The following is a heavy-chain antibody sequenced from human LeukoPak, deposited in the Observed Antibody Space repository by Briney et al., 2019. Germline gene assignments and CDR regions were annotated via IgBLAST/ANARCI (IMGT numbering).Heavy chain of an antibody. J-gene: IGHJ4*02. CDR1: GGSISSGSYY. CDR3: ARGQAAAPYDY. Sequence: PSETLSLTRTVSGGSISSGSYYWSWIRQPAGKGLEWIGRIYTSGSTNYNPSLKSRVTISVDTSKNQFSLKLSSVTAADTAVYYCARGQAAAPYDYWGQGTLVTVSS. CDR2: IYTSGST. V-gene: IGHV4-61*02. D-gene: IGHD6-13*01.